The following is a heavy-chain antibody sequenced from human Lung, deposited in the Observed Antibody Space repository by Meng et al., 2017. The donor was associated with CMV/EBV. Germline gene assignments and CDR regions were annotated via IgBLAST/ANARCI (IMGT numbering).Heavy chain of an antibody. CDR2: VSHDGTNE. J-gene: IGHJ6*02. CDR3: ATDGSRSPYYSYGMDV. CDR1: TFTFSSFI. D-gene: IGHD2-2*01. V-gene: IGHV3-30*03. Sequence: SXKISXAASTFTFSSFIIHWVRQAPGRGLEWVTVVSHDGTNEYYADSVNGRFTCSRDNSRRILYLQMNRMGVEDTAVYYCATDGSRSPYYSYGMDVWGQGXTVTVSS.